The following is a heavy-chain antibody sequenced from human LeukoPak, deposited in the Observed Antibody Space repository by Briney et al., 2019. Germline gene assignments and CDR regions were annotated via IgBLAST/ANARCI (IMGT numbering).Heavy chain of an antibody. CDR1: GGTFSAYY. J-gene: IGHJ5*02. CDR2: ISHSGSTT. V-gene: IGHV4-34*01. D-gene: IGHD1-1*01. Sequence: SETLSLTCGVYGGTFSAYYWSWIRQPPGKGLEWIGEISHSGSTTNYNPSLKSRVTISVDTSKNQFSLKLSSVTAADTAVYYCARGTTGTFRWFDPWGQGTLVTVSS. CDR3: ARGTTGTFRWFDP.